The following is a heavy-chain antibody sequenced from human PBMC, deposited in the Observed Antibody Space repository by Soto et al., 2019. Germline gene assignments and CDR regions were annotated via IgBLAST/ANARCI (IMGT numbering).Heavy chain of an antibody. V-gene: IGHV3-11*01. Sequence: VQLVESGGGLVKPGGSLRLSCAASGFTFSDYYMSWFRQAPGKGLEWVSYISRSGGTIYYADSVKGRFTISRDNAKNSLYLQMSSRSAEDTAVYYCARDGTYGDYVGSWGQGTLVAVSS. CDR2: ISRSGGTI. J-gene: IGHJ4*02. D-gene: IGHD4-17*01. CDR1: GFTFSDYY. CDR3: ARDGTYGDYVGS.